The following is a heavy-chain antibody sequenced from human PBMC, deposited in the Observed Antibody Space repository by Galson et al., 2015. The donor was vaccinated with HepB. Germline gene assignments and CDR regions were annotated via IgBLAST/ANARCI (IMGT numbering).Heavy chain of an antibody. J-gene: IGHJ3*02. V-gene: IGHV3-15*07. Sequence: SLRLSCAASGFTFSSYAMHWVRQAPGKGLEWVGRIKSKTDGGTTDYAAPVKGRFTISRDDSKNALYLQMNSLKTEDTAVYYCTAMGDGYNRGDAFDIWGQGTMVTVSS. CDR2: IKSKTDGGTT. D-gene: IGHD5-24*01. CDR3: TAMGDGYNRGDAFDI. CDR1: GFTFSSYA.